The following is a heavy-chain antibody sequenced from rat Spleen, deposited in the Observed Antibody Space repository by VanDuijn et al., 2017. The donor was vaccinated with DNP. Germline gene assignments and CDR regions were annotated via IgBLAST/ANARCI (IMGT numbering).Heavy chain of an antibody. CDR2: ITSSGGNT. J-gene: IGHJ3*01. CDR1: GFTFTDYG. CDR3: TRGGLEDPFAY. Sequence: EVQLVESGGGLVLPGRSLKLSCAASGFTFTDYGMAWVRQAPTRGLEWVASITSSGGNTYHRDSVKGRFTISRDNAKNTLFLQMDSLRSEDTATYYCTRGGLEDPFAYWGQGTLVTVSS. D-gene: IGHD4-2*01. V-gene: IGHV5S13*01.